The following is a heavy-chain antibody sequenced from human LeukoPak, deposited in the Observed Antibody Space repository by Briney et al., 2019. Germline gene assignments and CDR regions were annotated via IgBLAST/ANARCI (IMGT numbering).Heavy chain of an antibody. V-gene: IGHV5-51*01. CDR3: ARREPLRGGFDY. CDR1: GYSFTNYW. CDR2: IYPGDSDT. J-gene: IGHJ4*02. Sequence: GESLKISCKGSGYSFTNYWIDWVRQMPGKGLEWMGIIYPGDSDTRYSPSFQGQVTISADTSISTAYMQWSSLTASDTAMYYCARREPLRGGFDYWGQGTLVTVSS. D-gene: IGHD1-14*01.